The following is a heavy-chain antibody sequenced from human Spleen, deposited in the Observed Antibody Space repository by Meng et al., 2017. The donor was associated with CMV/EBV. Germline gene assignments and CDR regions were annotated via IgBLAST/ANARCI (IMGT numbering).Heavy chain of an antibody. D-gene: IGHD2-21*01. CDR1: GGSMSSGNYY. Sequence: QVQLQEPGPGLVGPSQTLSLTCTVSGGSMSSGNYYWSWIRQPPGKGLEWIGYIHHSGSAYYNPSLKSRVSISVDTSKNQFSLNLNSMTAADTAVYYCASFDHIPRRNYFDYWGQGTLVTVSS. CDR2: IHHSGSA. CDR3: ASFDHIPRRNYFDY. J-gene: IGHJ4*02. V-gene: IGHV4-30-4*01.